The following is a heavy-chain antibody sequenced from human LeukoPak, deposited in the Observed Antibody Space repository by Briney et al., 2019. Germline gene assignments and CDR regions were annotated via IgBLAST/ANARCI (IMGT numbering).Heavy chain of an antibody. CDR1: GYTFTSYG. CDR2: ISAYNGNT. CDR3: ARDLGVAAAGSYYYYYGMDV. D-gene: IGHD6-13*01. Sequence: ASVKVSCKASGYTFTSYGISWVRQAPGQGLEWMGWISAYNGNTNYAQKLQGRVTMTTDTSTSTAYMELRSLRSDDTAVYYCARDLGVAAAGSYYYYYGMDVWGQGTTVTVSS. V-gene: IGHV1-18*01. J-gene: IGHJ6*02.